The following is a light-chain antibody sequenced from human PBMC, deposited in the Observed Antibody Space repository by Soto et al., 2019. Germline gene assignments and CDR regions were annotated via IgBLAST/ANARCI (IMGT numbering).Light chain of an antibody. Sequence: QSALTQPPSVSGSPGQSVTISCTGTSSDVGSYNRVSWYQQPPGTAPKLMIYEVSNRPSGVPDRFSGSKSGNTASLTISGLQAEDEADYYCCSYVGGYSYVFGIGTKLTVL. CDR1: SSDVGSYNR. CDR2: EVS. V-gene: IGLV2-18*02. J-gene: IGLJ1*01. CDR3: CSYVGGYSYV.